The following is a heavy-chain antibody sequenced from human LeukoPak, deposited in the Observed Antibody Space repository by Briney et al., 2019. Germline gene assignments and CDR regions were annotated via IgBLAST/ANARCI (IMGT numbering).Heavy chain of an antibody. J-gene: IGHJ4*02. CDR1: GGSISSYY. V-gene: IGHV4-39*01. CDR2: IYYSGST. CDR3: ARLSTGSGSYSNDY. Sequence: SETLSLTCTVSGGSISSYYWGWIRQPPGKGLEWIGSIYYSGSTYYNPSLKSRVTISVDTSKNQFSLKLSSVTAADTAVYYCARLSTGSGSYSNDYWGQGTLVTVSS. D-gene: IGHD3-10*01.